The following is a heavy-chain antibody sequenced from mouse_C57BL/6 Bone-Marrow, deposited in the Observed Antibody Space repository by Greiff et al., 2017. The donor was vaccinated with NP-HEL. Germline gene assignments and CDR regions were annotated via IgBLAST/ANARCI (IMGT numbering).Heavy chain of an antibody. J-gene: IGHJ4*01. V-gene: IGHV1-4*01. Sequence: VQLQQSGAELARPGASVKMSCKASGYTFTSYTMHWVKQRPGQGLEWIGYINPSSGYTKYNQKFKDKATLTADKSSSTAYMQLSSLTSEDSAVYYRARYPVEYYYAMDYWGQGTSVTVSS. CDR1: GYTFTSYT. CDR3: ARYPVEYYYAMDY. CDR2: INPSSGYT.